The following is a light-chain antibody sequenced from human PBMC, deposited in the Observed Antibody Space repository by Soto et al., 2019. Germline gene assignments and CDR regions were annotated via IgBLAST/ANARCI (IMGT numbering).Light chain of an antibody. CDR3: SSYTSSSTLL. J-gene: IGLJ2*01. CDR2: DVS. CDR1: SSDVGGYNY. V-gene: IGLV2-14*03. Sequence: QSALTQPASVSGSPGQSITISCTGTSSDVGGYNYVSWYQHHPGKAPKLIIYDVSNRPSGVSDRFSGSKSGNTASLTISGLQAEDAADYYCSSYTSSSTLLFGGGTKLTVL.